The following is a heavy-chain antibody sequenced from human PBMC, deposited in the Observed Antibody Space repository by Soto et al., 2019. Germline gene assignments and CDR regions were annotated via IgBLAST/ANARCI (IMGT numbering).Heavy chain of an antibody. CDR3: AREGLTGTIGLYYYYGMDV. D-gene: IGHD1-7*01. Sequence: QVQLQESGPGLVKPSETLSLTCTVSGGSISSYYWSWIRQPPGKGLEWIGYIYYSGSTNYNPPLKSRVTISVDTSKNLFSLKLSSVTAADTAVYYCAREGLTGTIGLYYYYGMDVWGQGTTVTVSS. CDR1: GGSISSYY. CDR2: IYYSGST. J-gene: IGHJ6*02. V-gene: IGHV4-59*01.